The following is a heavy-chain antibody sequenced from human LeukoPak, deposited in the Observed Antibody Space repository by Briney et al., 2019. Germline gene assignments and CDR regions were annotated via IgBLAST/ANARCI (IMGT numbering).Heavy chain of an antibody. J-gene: IGHJ4*02. CDR3: TRGDLWLGH. V-gene: IGHV3-7*01. CDR2: IKSDGSEE. D-gene: IGHD3-10*01. Sequence: PRGSLRLSCATSGFIFSSYWMCWVRQAPGKGLEWVANIKSDGSEEYYGDSVKGRFTISRDNAKNSLYLQMNSLRVEDRAVYYCTRGDLWLGHWGQGSLVTVSS. CDR1: GFIFSSYW.